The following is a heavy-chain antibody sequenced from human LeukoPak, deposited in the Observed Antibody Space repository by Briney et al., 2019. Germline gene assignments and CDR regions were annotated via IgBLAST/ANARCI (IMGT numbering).Heavy chain of an antibody. CDR2: IKQEGSEK. Sequence: PGGSLRLSCAASGFTFSNYWMSWVRQAPGKGLEWVANIKQEGSEKYYVDSVKGRFTISRDNAKNSLYLQMNSLRAEDTAVYYCARKPHCSSNTCDIYYYYYAMDVWGQGTTVTVSS. V-gene: IGHV3-7*02. J-gene: IGHJ6*02. CDR1: GFTFSNYW. D-gene: IGHD2-2*02. CDR3: ARKPHCSSNTCDIYYYYYAMDV.